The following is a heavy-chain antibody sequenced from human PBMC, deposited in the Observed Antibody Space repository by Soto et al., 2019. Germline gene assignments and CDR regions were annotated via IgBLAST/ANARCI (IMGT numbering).Heavy chain of an antibody. CDR1: GDSVSSNSAA. Sequence: PTLSLPCAISGDSVSSNSAAWNWVRQSPSRGLEWLGRTYYRSKWKTDYAVSVRGRITINPDTSKNQFSLQLNSVTPGDTAVYYCARGDVIDIWGRGTMVTVSS. CDR2: TYYRSKWKT. V-gene: IGHV6-1*01. J-gene: IGHJ3*02. CDR3: ARGDVIDI.